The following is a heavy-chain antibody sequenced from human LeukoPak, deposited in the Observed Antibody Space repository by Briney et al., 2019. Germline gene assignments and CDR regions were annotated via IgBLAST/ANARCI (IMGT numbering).Heavy chain of an antibody. J-gene: IGHJ4*02. CDR2: IYYGGSTT. D-gene: IGHD6-13*01. Sequence: SETLSLTCTVSGDSISSFYWSWIRQPPGKGLECIGYIYYGGSTTKYNPSLKSRVTISIDTSKNQLSLKLNSVTAADTAVYYCARGGGIAAAVLLYAYWGQGTLGTVSS. V-gene: IGHV4-59*01. CDR1: GDSISSFY. CDR3: ARGGGIAAAVLLYAY.